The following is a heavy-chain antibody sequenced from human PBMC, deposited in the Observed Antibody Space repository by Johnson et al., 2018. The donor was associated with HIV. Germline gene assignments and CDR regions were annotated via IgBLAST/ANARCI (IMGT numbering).Heavy chain of an antibody. CDR1: GFTFSNYG. V-gene: IGHV3-30*02. J-gene: IGHJ3*02. D-gene: IGHD3-3*01. CDR3: AKDSTYYDSGGAFDI. Sequence: QVQLVESGGGVVQPGGSLRLSCAASGFTFSNYGMHWVRQAPGKGLAWVAFIRYDGSNKYYADSVKGRFTISRDNSKNTLYLQMNSLRAEDTAVYYCAKDSTYYDSGGAFDIWGQGTMVTVSS. CDR2: IRYDGSNK.